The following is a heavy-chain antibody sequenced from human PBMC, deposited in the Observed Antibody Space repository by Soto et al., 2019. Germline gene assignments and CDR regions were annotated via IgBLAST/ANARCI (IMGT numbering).Heavy chain of an antibody. Sequence: SVKVSCKASGGTFSSYAISWVRQAPGQGLEWMGGIIPIFGTANYAQKFQGRVTITADESTSTAYMELSSLRSEDTAVYYCAREPYYYDSSGYAFDIWGQGTMVTVS. CDR2: IIPIFGTA. J-gene: IGHJ3*02. CDR1: GGTFSSYA. D-gene: IGHD3-22*01. V-gene: IGHV1-69*13. CDR3: AREPYYYDSSGYAFDI.